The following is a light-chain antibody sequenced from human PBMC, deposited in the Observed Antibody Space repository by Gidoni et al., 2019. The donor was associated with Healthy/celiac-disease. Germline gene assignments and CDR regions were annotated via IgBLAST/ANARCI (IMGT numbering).Light chain of an antibody. Sequence: QSVLTQPPSVSEAPRQRVTISCSGSSSNIGNHAVNWYQQLPGKAPKLLIYYDDLLPSGVSDRFSGSKSGTSASLAIRGLQSEDGADYYCAAWDDRRNGVVFGGGTKRTVL. V-gene: IGLV1-36*01. CDR3: AAWDDRRNGVV. J-gene: IGLJ2*01. CDR2: YDD. CDR1: SSNIGNHA.